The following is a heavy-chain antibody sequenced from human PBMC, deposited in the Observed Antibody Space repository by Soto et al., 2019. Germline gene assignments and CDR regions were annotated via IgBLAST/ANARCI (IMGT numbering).Heavy chain of an antibody. Sequence: PGGSLRLSCVASGFTFSIYSMVWVRQAPGKGLEWVSYIFTTGTTIYYADSVKGRFTVSRDNAKNSVFLLLNSLRAEDTAVYYCARDKDWAFDYWGQGT. CDR2: IFTTGTTI. CDR3: ARDKDWAFDY. J-gene: IGHJ4*02. CDR1: GFTFSIYS. V-gene: IGHV3-48*03. D-gene: IGHD3-9*01.